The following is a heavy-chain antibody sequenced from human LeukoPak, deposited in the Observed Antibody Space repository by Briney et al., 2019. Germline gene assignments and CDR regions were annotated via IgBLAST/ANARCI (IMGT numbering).Heavy chain of an antibody. Sequence: GASVKVSCKASGYTFTSYDINWVRQATGQGLEWMGWMNPNSGNTGYAQKFQGRVTMTRNTSISTAYMELSSLRSEDTAVYYCARLAALTIGGSRITHYYGMDVWGQGTTVTVSS. D-gene: IGHD3-16*01. CDR3: ARLAALTIGGSRITHYYGMDV. CDR1: GYTFTSYD. CDR2: MNPNSGNT. J-gene: IGHJ6*02. V-gene: IGHV1-8*01.